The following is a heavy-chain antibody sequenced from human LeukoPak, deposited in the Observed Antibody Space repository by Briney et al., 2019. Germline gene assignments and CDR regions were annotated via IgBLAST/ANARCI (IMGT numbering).Heavy chain of an antibody. CDR3: ARDMVRGVRKLLDY. CDR1: GITFSNYA. V-gene: IGHV3-23*01. J-gene: IGHJ4*02. Sequence: QSGGSLRLSCVASGITFSNYAVSWVRQAPEKGLDWVSVISGSAHKIRYADSVKGRFTISRDNAKNSLYLQMNSLRAEDTAVYYCARDMVRGVRKLLDYWGQGTLVTVSS. D-gene: IGHD3-10*01. CDR2: ISGSAHKI.